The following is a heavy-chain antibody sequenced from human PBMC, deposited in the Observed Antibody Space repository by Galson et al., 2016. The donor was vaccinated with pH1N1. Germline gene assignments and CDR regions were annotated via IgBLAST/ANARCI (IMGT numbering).Heavy chain of an antibody. CDR2: ITSRGRT. CDR1: GFTFNNYA. Sequence: SLRLSCAASGFTFNNYAMSWVRQAPGKGLEWVSIITSRGRTYYADSVKGRFTISRDNSKNTLYLQMSSLRAEDTALYYCARTSEAFADVDLRVFYYYGMAVWGQGTTVTVSS. J-gene: IGHJ6*02. V-gene: IGHV3-23*01. CDR3: ARTSEAFADVDLRVFYYYGMAV. D-gene: IGHD1-7*01.